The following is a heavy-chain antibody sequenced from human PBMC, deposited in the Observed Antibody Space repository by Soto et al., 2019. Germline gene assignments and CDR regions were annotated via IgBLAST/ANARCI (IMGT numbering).Heavy chain of an antibody. CDR2: ISSSSSYI. J-gene: IGHJ6*02. D-gene: IGHD6-6*01. CDR3: ARDAARTIYYYYGMDV. V-gene: IGHV3-21*01. CDR1: GFTFSSYS. Sequence: EVQLVESGGGLVKPGGSLRLSCAASGFTFSSYSMNWVRQAPGKGLEWVSSISSSSSYIYYADSVKGRFTISRDNAKNSLYLQMNSLRAEDTAVYYCARDAARTIYYYYGMDVWGQGTTVTVSS.